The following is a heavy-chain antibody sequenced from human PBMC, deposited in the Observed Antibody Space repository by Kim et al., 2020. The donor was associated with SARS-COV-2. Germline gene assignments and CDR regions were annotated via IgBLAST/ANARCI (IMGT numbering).Heavy chain of an antibody. Sequence: NPSLKSRVTISVDTSKNQFSLKLSSVTAADTAVYYCARPIAVAANDAFDIWGQGTMVTVSS. D-gene: IGHD6-19*01. CDR3: ARPIAVAANDAFDI. V-gene: IGHV4-39*01. J-gene: IGHJ3*02.